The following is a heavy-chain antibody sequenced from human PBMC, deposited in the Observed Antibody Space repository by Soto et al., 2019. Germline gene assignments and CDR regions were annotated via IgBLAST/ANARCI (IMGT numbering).Heavy chain of an antibody. D-gene: IGHD1-1*01. Sequence: PSQTLSLTCDISGDSVSSNSAAWNWIRQTPSRNLEWLGRTYYRSKWYINYAVSVKSRITVNPDTSKNQFSLQLNSMTPEDTAVYYCARGSWDDVTGHYYMDVWGKGTTVTASS. J-gene: IGHJ6*03. CDR2: TYYRSKWYI. CDR3: ARGSWDDVTGHYYMDV. V-gene: IGHV6-1*01. CDR1: GDSVSSNSAA.